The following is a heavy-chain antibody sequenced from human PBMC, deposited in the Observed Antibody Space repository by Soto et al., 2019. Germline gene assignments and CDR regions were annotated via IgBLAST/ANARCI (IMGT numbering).Heavy chain of an antibody. CDR2: IFYTGAT. CDR1: GDSISSRSHY. Sequence: SETLSLTCAVSGDSISSRSHYWNWIRRVPGKGLEFIGYIFYTGATYYNPSLRGLISMSVDTSKNQFSLTLRSVTAADTAIYYCAREGRHSGGMRESWFDPWAQGTQVTVSS. J-gene: IGHJ5*02. V-gene: IGHV4-31*01. D-gene: IGHD3-10*01. CDR3: AREGRHSGGMRESWFDP.